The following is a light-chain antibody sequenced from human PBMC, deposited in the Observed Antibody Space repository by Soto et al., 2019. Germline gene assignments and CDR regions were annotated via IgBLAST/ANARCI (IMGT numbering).Light chain of an antibody. Sequence: DIQMTQSPSSLSASVGNSVTVTCRASQIVDTSLNWYQQKPGKAPQLLIYAASSLQSGVPSRLSGSGSATYFTLTIHTLQPQDFGTYYCPQTHILHPTFGYGTKVDIX. CDR3: PQTHILHPT. J-gene: IGKJ2*01. V-gene: IGKV1-39*01. CDR2: AAS. CDR1: QIVDTS.